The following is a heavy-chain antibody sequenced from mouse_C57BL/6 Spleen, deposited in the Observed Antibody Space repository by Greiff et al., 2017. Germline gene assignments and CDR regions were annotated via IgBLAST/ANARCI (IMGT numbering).Heavy chain of an antibody. J-gene: IGHJ4*01. CDR2: INPNYGTT. D-gene: IGHD1-1*01. Sequence: EVQLQQSGPELVKPGASVKISCTASGYSFTDYNMNWVKQSHGKSLEWIGLINPNYGTTSYNQKFKGKATLSVDQSSSTAYLQLNSLTSEDSAVYYCARRYCSSPLYAMDYWGQGTSVTVSS. V-gene: IGHV1-39*01. CDR1: GYSFTDYN. CDR3: ARRYCSSPLYAMDY.